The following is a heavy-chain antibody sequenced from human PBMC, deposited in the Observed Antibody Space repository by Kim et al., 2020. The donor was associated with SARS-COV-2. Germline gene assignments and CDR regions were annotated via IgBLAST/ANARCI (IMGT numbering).Heavy chain of an antibody. D-gene: IGHD6-13*01. J-gene: IGHJ6*02. CDR3: AAVQLALNYGMDV. CDR1: GFTFTSSA. Sequence: SVKVSCKASGFTFTSSAVQWVRQARGQRLEWIGWIVVGSGNTNYAQKFQERVTITRDMSTSTAYMELSSLRSEDTAVYYCAAVQLALNYGMDVWGQGTTVTVSS. CDR2: IVVGSGNT. V-gene: IGHV1-58*01.